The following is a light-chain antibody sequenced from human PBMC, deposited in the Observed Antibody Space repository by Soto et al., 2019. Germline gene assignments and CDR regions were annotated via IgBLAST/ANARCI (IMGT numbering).Light chain of an antibody. J-gene: IGKJ3*01. CDR2: AAP. CDR3: QKYDNSPFT. V-gene: IGKV1-27*01. Sequence: DIQMTQSPSSLSAFVGDRVTITCRASQGISNSLAWYQQKPGKAPKLLIYAAPTLQSGVPSRFSGSGSGTDFILTISSLQPEDVASYYCQKYDNSPFTFGPGTKVDIK. CDR1: QGISNS.